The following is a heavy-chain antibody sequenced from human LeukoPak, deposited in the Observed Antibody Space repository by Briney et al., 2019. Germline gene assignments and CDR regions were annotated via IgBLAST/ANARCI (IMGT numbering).Heavy chain of an antibody. Sequence: SVKVSCKASGGTFSSYAISWVRQAPGQGLEWMGGIIPIFGTANYAQKFQGRVTITADESTSTAYMELSSLRSDDTAVYYCARTETTYYFDYWGQGTLVTVSS. V-gene: IGHV1-69*13. CDR3: ARTETTYYFDY. D-gene: IGHD1-1*01. CDR2: IIPIFGTA. CDR1: GGTFSSYA. J-gene: IGHJ4*02.